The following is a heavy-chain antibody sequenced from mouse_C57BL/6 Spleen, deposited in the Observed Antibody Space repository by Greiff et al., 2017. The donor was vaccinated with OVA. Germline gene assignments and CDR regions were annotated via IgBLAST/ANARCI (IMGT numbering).Heavy chain of an antibody. V-gene: IGHV1-42*01. CDR1: GYSFTDYN. CDR3: ARAGGSLFDY. Sequence: EVKLVESGPELVKPGASVKISCKASGYSFTDYNMNWVKQSPEKSLEWIGEINPSTGGTTYNQKFKAKATLTVDKSSSTAYMQLKSLTSEDSAVYYCARAGGSLFDYWGQGTTLTVSS. J-gene: IGHJ2*01. D-gene: IGHD1-1*02. CDR2: INPSTGGT.